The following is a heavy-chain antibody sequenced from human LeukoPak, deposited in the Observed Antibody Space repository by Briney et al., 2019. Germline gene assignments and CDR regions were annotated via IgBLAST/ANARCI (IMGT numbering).Heavy chain of an antibody. CDR1: GDSLSSSSHY. V-gene: IGHV4-39*01. J-gene: IGHJ6*03. Sequence: SETLSLTCSVSGDSLSSSSHYWGWIRQPPGKGLEWIGSTSYTGSTYYNPSLKSRVTISVDTSVNQFSLKLNSVTAADTAVYYCARHFYASSGYYYYYYIDVWGKGTTVTVSS. CDR2: TSYTGST. D-gene: IGHD3-22*01. CDR3: ARHFYASSGYYYYYYIDV.